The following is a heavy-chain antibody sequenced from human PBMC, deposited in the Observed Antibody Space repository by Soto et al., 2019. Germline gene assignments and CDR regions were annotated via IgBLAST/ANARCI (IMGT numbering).Heavy chain of an antibody. CDR1: ESTVSRDW. D-gene: IGHD1-26*01. CDR2: INQDGSEK. J-gene: IGHJ4*02. CDR3: SGGVGDAF. Sequence: EVHLVESGGGLVQTGGSLRLSCAIFESTVSRDWMNWVRQAPGKGLEWVAHINQDGSEKYYVDSVKGRFTISRDNAKKSLYLQMNRLSPADTAMYYCSGGVGDAFWGQGNLVSVSS. V-gene: IGHV3-7*04.